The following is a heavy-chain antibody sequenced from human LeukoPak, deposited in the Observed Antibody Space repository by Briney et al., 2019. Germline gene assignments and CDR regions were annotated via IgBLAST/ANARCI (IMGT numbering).Heavy chain of an antibody. J-gene: IGHJ4*02. CDR3: AKDRLKTSRNYFDC. D-gene: IGHD4-11*01. V-gene: IGHV3-21*01. CDR2: ISSSSSYI. Sequence: EPGVSLRLSCAASGFTFSSYSMNWVRQAPGKGLEWVTSISSSSSYIYYADSVKGRFTISRDNSENTLYLQMDSLRAEDTAVYYCAKDRLKTSRNYFDCWGQGTLVTVSS. CDR1: GFTFSSYS.